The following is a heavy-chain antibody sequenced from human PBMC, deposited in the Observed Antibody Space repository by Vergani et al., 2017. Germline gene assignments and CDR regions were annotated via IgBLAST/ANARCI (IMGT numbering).Heavy chain of an antibody. Sequence: EVQLVESGGGLVKPGGSLRLSCAASGFTFSSYTMTWVRQAPGKGLQWVSSISSSSANIHYADSVKGRFTVSGDSGRNSLYLQMKSLRAEDTAVYYCAGGQAGYRVLYRAWFDPWGQGTLVTVSS. CDR1: GFTFSSYT. CDR2: ISSSSANI. CDR3: AGGQAGYRVLYRAWFDP. J-gene: IGHJ5*02. D-gene: IGHD2-2*02. V-gene: IGHV3-21*01.